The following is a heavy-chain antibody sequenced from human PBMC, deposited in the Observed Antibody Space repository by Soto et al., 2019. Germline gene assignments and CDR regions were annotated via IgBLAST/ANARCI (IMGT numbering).Heavy chain of an antibody. V-gene: IGHV3-11*06. D-gene: IGHD3-22*01. CDR2: ISSSSSYT. CDR3: ARGDYYDSSGLDGPYYYYGMDV. CDR1: GFTFSDYY. J-gene: IGHJ6*02. Sequence: GGSLRLSCAASGFTFSDYYMSWIRQAPGKGLEWVSYISSSSSYTNYADSVKGRYTISRDNAMNSRYLQMTSLRAEDTAVYYCARGDYYDSSGLDGPYYYYGMDVWGQGTTVTVSS.